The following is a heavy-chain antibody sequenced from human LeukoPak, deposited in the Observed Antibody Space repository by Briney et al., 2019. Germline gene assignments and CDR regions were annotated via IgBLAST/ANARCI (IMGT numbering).Heavy chain of an antibody. CDR1: GFTFTTYW. D-gene: IGHD3-10*01. CDR3: VKVAKYYYGSETYYFFEH. Sequence: GGSLRLSCAASGFTFTTYWMSWVRQFPGKGLEWVANINQDGTEKYYVDSVKGRFIISRDNAKNSLYLQMNSLRVEDTAIYYCVKVAKYYYGSETYYFFEHWGQGTPVTASS. J-gene: IGHJ4*02. CDR2: INQDGTEK. V-gene: IGHV3-7*01.